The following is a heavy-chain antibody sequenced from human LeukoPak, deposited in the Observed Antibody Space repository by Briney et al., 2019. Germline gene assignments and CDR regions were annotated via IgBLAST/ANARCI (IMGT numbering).Heavy chain of an antibody. J-gene: IGHJ1*01. D-gene: IGHD5-24*01. CDR1: GFTFSDYA. CDR2: ISGGGTPT. V-gene: IGHV3-23*01. CDR3: ARDLDDYNDFPPIFQY. Sequence: HTGGSLRLSCVVSGFTFSDYAMSWVRQAPGKGLEWVSAISGGGTPTFYADSVKGRFITSRDNSKNTLYLQMNSLRVEDTAVYYCARDLDDYNDFPPIFQYWGQGTQVIVSS.